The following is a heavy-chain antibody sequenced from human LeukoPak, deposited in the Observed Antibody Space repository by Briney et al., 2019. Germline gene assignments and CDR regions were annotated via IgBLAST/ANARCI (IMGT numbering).Heavy chain of an antibody. Sequence: GGSLRLSCAASGFTFSSYSMNWVRQAPGKGLEWVSSISSSSSYIYYADSVKGRFTISRDNAKNSLYLQMNSLRAEDTALYHCARGGPSEYYFDYWGQGTLVTVSS. CDR1: GFTFSSYS. CDR3: ARGGPSEYYFDY. V-gene: IGHV3-21*04. D-gene: IGHD3-16*01. J-gene: IGHJ4*02. CDR2: ISSSSSYI.